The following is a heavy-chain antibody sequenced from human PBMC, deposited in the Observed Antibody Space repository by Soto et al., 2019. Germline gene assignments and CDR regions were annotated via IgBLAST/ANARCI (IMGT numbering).Heavy chain of an antibody. V-gene: IGHV1-69*01. CDR1: GGTFSSYA. CDR3: ARVYSGSYYYYYRMDV. J-gene: IGHJ6*02. Sequence: QVQLVQSGAEVKKPGSSVKVSCKASGGTFSSYAISWVRQAPGQGLEWMGGIIPIFGTANYAQKFQGRVTITADESTNTAYMKLSSLRSADPALYYCARVYSGSYYYYYRMDVWGQGTTVTVSS. CDR2: IIPIFGTA. D-gene: IGHD1-26*01.